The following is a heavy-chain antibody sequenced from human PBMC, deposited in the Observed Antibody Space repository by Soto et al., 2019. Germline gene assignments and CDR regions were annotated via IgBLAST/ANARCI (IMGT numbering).Heavy chain of an antibody. J-gene: IGHJ4*02. Sequence: QVQLVQSGAEVKKPGASVRVSCEASGYRFTTHYIHWVRQAPGQGLEWMARNNVETGGTTYAHKFGGRDTMTRDTSIRSAYLAVSSVNCDYTAMYYCARDGNFALRGYSFGFDFWGQGTLVTVSS. D-gene: IGHD5-18*01. CDR3: ARDGNFALRGYSFGFDF. V-gene: IGHV1-2*06. CDR2: NNVETGGT. CDR1: GYRFTTHY.